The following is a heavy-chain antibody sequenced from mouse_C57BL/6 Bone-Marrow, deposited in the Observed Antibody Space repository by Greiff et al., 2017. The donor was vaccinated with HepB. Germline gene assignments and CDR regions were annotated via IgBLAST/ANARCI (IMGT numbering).Heavy chain of an antibody. CDR2: MYPGGGYT. D-gene: IGHD2-5*01. CDR1: GYTFTNYW. Sequence: QVQLKESGAELVRPGTSVKMSCKASGYTFTNYWIGWAKQRPGHGLEWIGDMYPGGGYTNYNEKFKGKATLTADKSSSTAYMQFSSLTSEDSAIYYCVYSNYDSAMDYWGQGTSVTVSS. CDR3: VYSNYDSAMDY. J-gene: IGHJ4*01. V-gene: IGHV1-63*01.